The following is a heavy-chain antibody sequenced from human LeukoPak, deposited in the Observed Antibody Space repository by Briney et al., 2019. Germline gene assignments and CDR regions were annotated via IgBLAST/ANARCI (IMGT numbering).Heavy chain of an antibody. J-gene: IGHJ4*02. D-gene: IGHD1-26*01. V-gene: IGHV3-30*18. CDR2: ISYDGSNK. Sequence: PGGSLRLSCAASGFTFSSYGMHWVRQAPGKGLEWVAVISYDGSNKYYADSVKGRFTISRDNSKNTLYLQMNSLRAEDTAVYYCAKGRELPYYFDYWGQGTLVTVSS. CDR3: AKGRELPYYFDY. CDR1: GFTFSSYG.